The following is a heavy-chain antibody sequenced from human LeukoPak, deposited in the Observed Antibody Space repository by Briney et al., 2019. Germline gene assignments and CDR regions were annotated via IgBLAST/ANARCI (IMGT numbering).Heavy chain of an antibody. CDR2: MNPNSGNT. D-gene: IGHD6-13*01. V-gene: IGHV1-8*01. J-gene: IGHJ5*02. CDR3: ARGRRAAAGRNWFDP. CDR1: GYTFTSYD. Sequence: ASVKVSCKASGYTFTSYDISWVRQATGQGLEWMGWMNPNSGNTGYAQKFQGRVTMTRNTSISTAYMELSSLRSEDTAVYYCARGRRAAAGRNWFDPWGQGTLVTVSS.